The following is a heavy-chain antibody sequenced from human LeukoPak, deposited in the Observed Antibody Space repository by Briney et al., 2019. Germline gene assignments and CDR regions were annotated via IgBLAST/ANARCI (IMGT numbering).Heavy chain of an antibody. J-gene: IGHJ5*02. V-gene: IGHV1-69*13. Sequence: SVKVSCKASGGTFSSYAISWVRQAPGQGLEWMGGIIPIFGTANYAQKFQGRVTITVDESTSTAYMELSSLRPEDTAVYYCARVIVDCSSTSCYVGWFDPWGQGTLVTVSS. D-gene: IGHD2-2*01. CDR2: IIPIFGTA. CDR1: GGTFSSYA. CDR3: ARVIVDCSSTSCYVGWFDP.